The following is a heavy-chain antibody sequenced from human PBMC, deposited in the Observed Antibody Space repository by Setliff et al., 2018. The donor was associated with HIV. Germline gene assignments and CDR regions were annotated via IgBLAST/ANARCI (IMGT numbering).Heavy chain of an antibody. CDR2: INAGNGNT. CDR3: ARGPGAFGGTSVQNFDY. D-gene: IGHD3-16*01. CDR1: GYTFTAYV. Sequence: ASVKVSCKASGYTFTAYVMHWVRQAPGQRLEWMRWINAGNGNTKYSQKFQGRVTFIRDTSASTAYMELSSLRSEDTAVYYCARGPGAFGGTSVQNFDYWGQGTLVTVSS. J-gene: IGHJ4*02. V-gene: IGHV1-3*01.